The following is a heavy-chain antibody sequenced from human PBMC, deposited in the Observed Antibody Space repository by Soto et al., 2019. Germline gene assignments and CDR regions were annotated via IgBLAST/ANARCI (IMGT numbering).Heavy chain of an antibody. CDR2: ISPYNGNT. V-gene: IGHV1-18*04. CDR3: AKRKGGVRSNWFDA. D-gene: IGHD3-16*01. J-gene: IGHJ5*02. CDR1: GYSFSSYG. Sequence: QIQLVQSGVEMKKPGASVKVSCKASGYSFSSYGISWVRQAPGQGLEWMGWISPYNGNTNYAQNLQGRVTMTTDTSTSTAYMELRSLRSDDTAVYYCAKRKGGVRSNWFDARGQGTLVTVSS.